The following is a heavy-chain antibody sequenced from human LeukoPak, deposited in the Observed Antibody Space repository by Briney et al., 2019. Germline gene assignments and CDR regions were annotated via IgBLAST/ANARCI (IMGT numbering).Heavy chain of an antibody. CDR1: DFTFSSSG. CDR3: AKARAYSFRNCYFDY. D-gene: IGHD5-18*01. J-gene: IGHJ4*02. Sequence: SGGSLRLSCAASDFTFSSSGMTWVRQAPGKGLEWVSTVSSSGENTYYADSVKGRFTISRDNSKNTLYLQMNSLRAEDTAVYYCAKARAYSFRNCYFDYWGQGTLVTVSS. CDR2: VSSSGENT. V-gene: IGHV3-23*01.